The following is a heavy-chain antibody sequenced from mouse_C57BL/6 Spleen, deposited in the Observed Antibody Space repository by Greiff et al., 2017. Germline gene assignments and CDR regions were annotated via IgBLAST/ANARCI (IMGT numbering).Heavy chain of an antibody. J-gene: IGHJ3*01. D-gene: IGHD2-4*01. V-gene: IGHV1-54*01. CDR3: ARGGDYDVWFAY. CDR2: INPGSGGT. CDR1: GYAFTNYL. Sequence: QVQLQQSGAELVRPGTSVKVSCKASGYAFTNYLIEWVKQRPGQGLEWIGVINPGSGGTNYNEKFKGKATLTADKSSSTAYMQLSSLTSEDSAVYFCARGGDYDVWFAYWGQGTLVTVSA.